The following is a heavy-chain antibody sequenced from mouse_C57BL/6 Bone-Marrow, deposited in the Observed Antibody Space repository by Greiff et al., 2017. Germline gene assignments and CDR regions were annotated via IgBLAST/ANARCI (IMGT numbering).Heavy chain of an antibody. Sequence: EVQRVESGGGLVKPGGSLKLSCAASGFTFSSYAMSWVRQTPEKRLEWVATISDGGSYTYYPDNVKGRFTISRDNAKNNLYLQMSHLKSEDTAMYYCASDRLWLPYYYAMDYWGQGTSVTVSS. CDR2: ISDGGSYT. CDR3: ASDRLWLPYYYAMDY. J-gene: IGHJ4*01. V-gene: IGHV5-4*01. CDR1: GFTFSSYA. D-gene: IGHD2-2*01.